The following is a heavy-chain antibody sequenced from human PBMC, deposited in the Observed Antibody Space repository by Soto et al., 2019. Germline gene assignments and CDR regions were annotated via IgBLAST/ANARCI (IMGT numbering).Heavy chain of an antibody. V-gene: IGHV1-3*01. CDR1: GYTFTSYA. CDR2: INAGNGNT. D-gene: IGHD6-13*01. CDR3: ARAGDIAAAGISFDY. J-gene: IGHJ4*02. Sequence: ASVKVSCKASGYTFTSYAMHWVCQAPGQRLEWMGWINAGNGNTKYSQKFQGRVTITRDTSASTAYMELSSLRSEDTAVYYCARAGDIAAAGISFDYWGQGTLVTVSS.